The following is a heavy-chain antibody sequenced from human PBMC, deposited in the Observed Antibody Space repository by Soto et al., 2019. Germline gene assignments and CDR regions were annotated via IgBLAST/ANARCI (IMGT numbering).Heavy chain of an antibody. J-gene: IGHJ4*02. D-gene: IGHD3-9*01. CDR3: AKDMRRRYFDWSMGNFDY. CDR1: GFTFDDYT. Sequence: EVQLVESGGVVVQPGGSLRLSCAASGFTFDDYTMHWVRQAPGKGLEWVSLISWDGGSTYYADSVKGRFTISSDNSKKSLYLQMNSLRTEDTALYYCAKDMRRRYFDWSMGNFDYWGQGTLVTVSS. CDR2: ISWDGGST. V-gene: IGHV3-43*01.